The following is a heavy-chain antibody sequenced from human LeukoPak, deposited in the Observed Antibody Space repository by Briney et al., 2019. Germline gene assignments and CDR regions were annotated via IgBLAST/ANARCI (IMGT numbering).Heavy chain of an antibody. V-gene: IGHV3-23*01. Sequence: GGTLRLSCAASGFTFSSYWMHWVRQAPGKGLEWVSAITGNGGSTYYADSVKGRSTISRDNSKSTLYLQMNRLRAEDTAIYYCAKRSCSGTTCYPLDYWGQGTLVTVSS. CDR2: ITGNGGST. CDR1: GFTFSSYW. CDR3: AKRSCSGTTCYPLDY. J-gene: IGHJ4*02. D-gene: IGHD6-19*01.